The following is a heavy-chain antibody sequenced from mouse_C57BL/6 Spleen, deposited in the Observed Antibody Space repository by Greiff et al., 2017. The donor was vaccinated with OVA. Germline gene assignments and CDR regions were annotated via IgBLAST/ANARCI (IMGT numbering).Heavy chain of an antibody. Sequence: VQLQQSGAELVRPGASVKLSCTASGFNIKDDYMHWVKQRPEQGLEWIGWIDPENGDTEYDSKFKGKATLTSYTSSNPAYLQLSSLTSEDTAAYYCTTDYDGGFAYWGQGTLVTVSA. CDR2: IDPENGDT. CDR3: TTDYDGGFAY. D-gene: IGHD2-4*01. CDR1: GFNIKDDY. V-gene: IGHV14-4*01. J-gene: IGHJ3*01.